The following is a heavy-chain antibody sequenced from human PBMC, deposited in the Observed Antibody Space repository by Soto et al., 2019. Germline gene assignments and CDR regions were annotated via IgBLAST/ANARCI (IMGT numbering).Heavy chain of an antibody. CDR3: ARPYCSGGSCYDYFDY. J-gene: IGHJ4*02. Sequence: ASVKVSCKASGYTFTNYAFSWVRQAPGQGLEWLGWISAYNGNTSYAQKFQGRVTMTRDTSTSTVYMELSSLRSEDTAVYYCARPYCSGGSCYDYFDYWGQGTLVTVSS. V-gene: IGHV1-18*01. D-gene: IGHD2-15*01. CDR2: ISAYNGNT. CDR1: GYTFTNYA.